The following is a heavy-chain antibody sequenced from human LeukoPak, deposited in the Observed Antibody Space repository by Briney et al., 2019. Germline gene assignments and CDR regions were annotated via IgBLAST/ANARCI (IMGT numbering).Heavy chain of an antibody. V-gene: IGHV1-18*01. J-gene: IGHJ1*01. CDR2: ISAYNGNT. D-gene: IGHD3-22*01. CDR3: ARVPYYYDSSGYGNFQH. Sequence: ASVKVSCKASGYTFTSYGITWVRQPPGQGLEWLGWISAYNGNTNYAQKLQGRVTMTTDTSTSTAYMELRSLRSDDTAVYYCARVPYYYDSSGYGNFQHWGQGTLVTVSS. CDR1: GYTFTSYG.